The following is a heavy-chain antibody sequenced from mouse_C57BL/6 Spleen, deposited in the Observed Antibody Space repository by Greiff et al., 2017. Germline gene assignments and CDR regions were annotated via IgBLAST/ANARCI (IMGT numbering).Heavy chain of an antibody. V-gene: IGHV1-42*01. CDR3: ARQIYDGYYLFAY. D-gene: IGHD2-3*01. J-gene: IGHJ3*01. CDR2: INPSTGGT. CDR1: GYSFTGYY. Sequence: VQLQQSGPELVKPGASVKISCKASGYSFTGYYMNWVKQSPEKSLEWIGEINPSTGGTTYNQKFKAKATLTVDKSSSTAYMKLKSLTSEDSAVYYCARQIYDGYYLFAYWGQGTLVTVSA.